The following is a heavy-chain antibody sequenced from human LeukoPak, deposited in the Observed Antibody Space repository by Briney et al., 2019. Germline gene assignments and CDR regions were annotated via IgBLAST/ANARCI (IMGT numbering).Heavy chain of an antibody. CDR2: IYPGDSDT. V-gene: IGHV5-51*01. CDR3: ATRPQAAAAFDI. J-gene: IGHJ3*02. D-gene: IGHD6-25*01. Sequence: GGALQISCQGSGYRFTNYWIGGVRQMPGKGLEGMGFIYPGDSDTRYTPSFQGQVTISADKSISTGYLQWRSLKPSVTAMYYCATRPQAAAAFDIWGAGTTVTVSS. CDR1: GYRFTNYW.